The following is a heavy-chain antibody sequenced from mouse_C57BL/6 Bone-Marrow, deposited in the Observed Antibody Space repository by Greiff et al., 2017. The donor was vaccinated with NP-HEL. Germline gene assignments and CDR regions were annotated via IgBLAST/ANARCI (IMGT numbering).Heavy chain of an antibody. CDR1: GYTFTSYG. CDR3: VVYGSSLSWYFDV. V-gene: IGHV1-81*01. CDR2: IYPRSGNT. D-gene: IGHD1-1*01. Sequence: VQLQQSGAELARPGASVKLSCKASGYTFTSYGISWVKQRTGQGLEWIGEIYPRSGNTYYNEKFKGKATLTADKSSSTAYMELRSLTSEDSAVYFCVVYGSSLSWYFDVWGTGTTVTVSS. J-gene: IGHJ1*03.